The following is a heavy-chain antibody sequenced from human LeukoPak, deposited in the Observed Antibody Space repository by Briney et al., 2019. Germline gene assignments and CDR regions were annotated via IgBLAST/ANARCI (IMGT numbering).Heavy chain of an antibody. CDR3: ARGRYNTSPLDY. J-gene: IGHJ4*02. CDR1: GFSFSDYY. CDR2: ISGGGSYT. D-gene: IGHD1-14*01. Sequence: GGSLRLSCPASGFSFSDYYMSWIRQAPGKGLEWVSYISGGGSYTNYADSVKGRFTISRDDAKNSLYLQMSSLRVEDTAVYFCARGRYNTSPLDYWGQGTLVTVSS. V-gene: IGHV3-11*06.